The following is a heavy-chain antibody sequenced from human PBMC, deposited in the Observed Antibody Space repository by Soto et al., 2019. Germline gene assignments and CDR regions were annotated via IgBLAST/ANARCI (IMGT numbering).Heavy chain of an antibody. CDR2: ISDTGGNT. D-gene: IGHD2-15*01. CDR3: AKVMCSGGDCYSYYYYAMDV. CDR1: GFTFSSYA. J-gene: IGHJ6*02. Sequence: TGGSLRLSCAASGFTFSSYAMGWVRQAPGKGLEWVSAISDTGGNTYYADSVKGRFTISRDTSKNTLYLQMNSLRAEDTAVYYCAKVMCSGGDCYSYYYYAMDVWGQGTTVTVSS. V-gene: IGHV3-23*01.